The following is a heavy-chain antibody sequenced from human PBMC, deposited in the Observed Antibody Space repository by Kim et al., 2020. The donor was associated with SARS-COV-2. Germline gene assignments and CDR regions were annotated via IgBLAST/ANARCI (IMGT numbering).Heavy chain of an antibody. J-gene: IGHJ6*02. CDR3: VQSYYGSGSYPPYYGMDV. V-gene: IGHV3-30*03. D-gene: IGHD3-10*01. CDR2: ISYDGSNK. Sequence: GGSLRLSCAASGFTFSSYGMHWVRQAPGKGLEWVAVISYDGSNKYYADSVKGRFTISRDNSKNTLYLQMNSLRAEDTAVYYCVQSYYGSGSYPPYYGMDVWGQGTTVTVSS. CDR1: GFTFSSYG.